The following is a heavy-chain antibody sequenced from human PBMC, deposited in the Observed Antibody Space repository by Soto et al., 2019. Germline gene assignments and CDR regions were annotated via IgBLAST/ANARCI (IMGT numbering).Heavy chain of an antibody. V-gene: IGHV1-69*12. Sequence: QVQLVQSGAEVKKPGSSVKVSCKASGGTFSSYAISWVRQAPGQGLEWMGGIIPIFGTANYAQKFQGRVRITAXXSXSTXYMELSSLRSEDTAGYYCAREADYDYRSGTTRFDDWGQGTLFTVSS. CDR1: GGTFSSYA. CDR3: AREADYDYRSGTTRFDD. CDR2: IIPIFGTA. J-gene: IGHJ4*02. D-gene: IGHD3-22*01.